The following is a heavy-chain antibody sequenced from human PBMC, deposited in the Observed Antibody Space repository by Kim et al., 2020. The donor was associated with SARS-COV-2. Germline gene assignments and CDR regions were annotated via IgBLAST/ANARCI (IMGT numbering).Heavy chain of an antibody. V-gene: IGHV3-23*01. D-gene: IGHD2-15*01. CDR2: ISGSGGST. J-gene: IGHJ6*02. CDR3: AKAPNGGWRGGYYYYGMDV. Sequence: GGSLRLSCAASGFTFSSYAMSWVRQAPGKGLEWVSAISGSGGSTYYADSVKGRFTISRDNSKNTLYLQMNSLRAEDTAVYYCAKAPNGGWRGGYYYYGMDVWGQGTTVTVSS. CDR1: GFTFSSYA.